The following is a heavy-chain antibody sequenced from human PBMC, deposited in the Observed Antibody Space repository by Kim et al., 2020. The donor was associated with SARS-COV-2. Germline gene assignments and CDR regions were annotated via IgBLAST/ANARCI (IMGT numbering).Heavy chain of an antibody. CDR3: ARDGPPDY. Sequence: GSEKYYVDSVKGRFTISRDNAKNSLYLQMNSLRAEDTAVNYCARDGPPDYWGQGTLVTVSS. J-gene: IGHJ4*02. CDR2: GSEK. V-gene: IGHV3-7*03.